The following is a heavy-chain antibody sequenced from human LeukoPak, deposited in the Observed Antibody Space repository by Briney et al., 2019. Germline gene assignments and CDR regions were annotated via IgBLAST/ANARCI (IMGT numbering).Heavy chain of an antibody. CDR2: IYPGDSDT. V-gene: IGHV5-51*01. J-gene: IGHJ4*02. D-gene: IGHD3-9*01. CDR1: GYSFTSYW. CDR3: ARGGYYDILTGYQTGNFDY. Sequence: GESLQISCKGSGYSFTSYWIGWVRQMPGKGLEWMGIIYPGDSDTRYSPSFQGQVTISADKSISTAYLQWSSLKASDTAMYYCARGGYYDILTGYQTGNFDYWGQGTLVTVSS.